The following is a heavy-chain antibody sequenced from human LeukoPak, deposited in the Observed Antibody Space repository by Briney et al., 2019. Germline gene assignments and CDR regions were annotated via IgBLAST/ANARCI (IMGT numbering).Heavy chain of an antibody. J-gene: IGHJ4*02. V-gene: IGHV1-2*02. CDR3: ARSEGGGGSYISPLFDY. D-gene: IGHD1-26*01. CDR2: INPNSGGT. Sequence: ASVKVSCKASGYTFTGYYMQWVRQAPGQGLEWMGWINPNSGGTNYAQKFQGRVTMTRDTSISTAYMELSRLRSDDTAVYYCARSEGGGGSYISPLFDYWGQGTLVTVSS. CDR1: GYTFTGYY.